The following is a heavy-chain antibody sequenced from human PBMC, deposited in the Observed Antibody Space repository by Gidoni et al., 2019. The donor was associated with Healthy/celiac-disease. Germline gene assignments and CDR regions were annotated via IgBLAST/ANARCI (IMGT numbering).Heavy chain of an antibody. CDR2: INHSGST. J-gene: IGHJ4*02. V-gene: IGHV4-34*01. D-gene: IGHD6-6*01. Sequence: QVQLQQWGAGLLKPSETLSLTCAVNGGSFSGYYWCWLRQPPGKGLEWIGEINHSGSTNYNPSLKSRVTISVDTSKNQFSLKLSSVTAADTAVYYCARGRSIAARSFDYWGQGTLVTVSS. CDR1: GGSFSGYY. CDR3: ARGRSIAARSFDY.